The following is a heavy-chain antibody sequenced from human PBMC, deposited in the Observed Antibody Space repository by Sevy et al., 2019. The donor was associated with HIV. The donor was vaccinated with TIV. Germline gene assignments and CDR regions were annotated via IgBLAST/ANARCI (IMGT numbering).Heavy chain of an antibody. J-gene: IGHJ4*02. Sequence: SETLSLTCSVSGGSVRSSPYYWGWIRQSPGKGLEWIGSTYYSGSTYYNPSLKSRVMISVDTSRSQFSLKLNSVTAADTAVYYCAASLPLNVVSSPSSCYGAFDYWGQGTAVSVSS. CDR3: AASLPLNVVSSPSSCYGAFDY. V-gene: IGHV4-39*01. D-gene: IGHD2-2*01. CDR2: TYYSGST. CDR1: GGSVRSSPYY.